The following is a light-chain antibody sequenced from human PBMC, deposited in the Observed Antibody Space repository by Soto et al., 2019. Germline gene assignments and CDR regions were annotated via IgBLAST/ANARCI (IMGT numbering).Light chain of an antibody. V-gene: IGKV3D-20*02. CDR3: QQRSNWPPIT. CDR2: GAS. CDR1: QSVSNNY. J-gene: IGKJ5*01. Sequence: ELVLTQSPGTLSLSPGERATLSCRASQSVSNNYLAWYQQKPGQAPRLLLYGASNRATGIPDRFSGSGSGTDFTLTISSLEPDDFSVYYCQQRSNWPPITLGQGTRLEIK.